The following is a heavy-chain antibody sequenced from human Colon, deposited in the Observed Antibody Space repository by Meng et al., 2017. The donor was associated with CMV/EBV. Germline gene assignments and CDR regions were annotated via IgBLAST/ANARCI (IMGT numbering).Heavy chain of an antibody. CDR3: ATDGAGDSLDY. J-gene: IGHJ4*02. CDR2: INPNSGDT. CDR1: GGTFNNFP. V-gene: IGHV1-2*02. D-gene: IGHD7-27*01. Sequence: ASVKVSCKASGGTFNNFPINWVRQAPGQGLERMGWINPNSGDTNYAQKFQGRVTVTRDTSISTTYMDLSRLKSDDTAVYYCATDGAGDSLDYWGQGTLVTVSS.